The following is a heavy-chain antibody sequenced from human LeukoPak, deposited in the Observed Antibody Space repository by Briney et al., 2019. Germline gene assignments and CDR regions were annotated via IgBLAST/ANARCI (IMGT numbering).Heavy chain of an antibody. CDR1: GFTFSSYG. Sequence: GGSLRLSCAASGFTFSSYGMSWVRQAPGKGLEWVSAISGSGGSTYYADSVKGRFTISRDNSKNTLYLQMNSLRAEDTAVYYCAKDQITMVRGVMEFDYRGQGTLVTVSS. V-gene: IGHV3-23*01. CDR2: ISGSGGST. CDR3: AKDQITMVRGVMEFDY. J-gene: IGHJ4*02. D-gene: IGHD3-10*01.